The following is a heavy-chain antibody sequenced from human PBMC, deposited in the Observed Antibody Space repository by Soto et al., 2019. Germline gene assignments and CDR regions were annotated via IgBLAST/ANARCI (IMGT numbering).Heavy chain of an antibody. CDR3: ARAPRKRFGDLLDWFDP. D-gene: IGHD3-10*01. J-gene: IGHJ5*02. CDR2: ISAYSGNT. CDR1: GYTFSSYG. Sequence: QVQLVQSGPEVKKPGASVKVSCKASGYTFSSYGITWVRQAPGQGLEWMGWISAYSGNTNYAQNLQARXTXTXXTSTSTAYMELRSLKSDDTTMYYCARAPRKRFGDLLDWFDPWGQGTLVTVSS. V-gene: IGHV1-18*01.